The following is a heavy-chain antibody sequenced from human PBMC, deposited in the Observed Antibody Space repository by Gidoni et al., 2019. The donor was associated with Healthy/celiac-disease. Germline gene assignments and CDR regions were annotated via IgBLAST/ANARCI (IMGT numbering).Heavy chain of an antibody. CDR1: GFTFDDYA. Sequence: EVQLVESGGGLVQPGRSLRLSCAASGFTFDDYAMHWVRQAPGKGLEWVSGISWNSGSIGYADSVKGRFTISRDNAKNSLYLQMNSLRAEDTALYYCAKTSIAVAGVDAFDIWGQGTMVTVSS. V-gene: IGHV3-9*01. D-gene: IGHD6-19*01. J-gene: IGHJ3*02. CDR2: ISWNSGSI. CDR3: AKTSIAVAGVDAFDI.